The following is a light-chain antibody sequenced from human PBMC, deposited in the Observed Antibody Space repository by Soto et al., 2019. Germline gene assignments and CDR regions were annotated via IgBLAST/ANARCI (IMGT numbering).Light chain of an antibody. J-gene: IGLJ2*01. CDR3: CSYAGSRTHVL. V-gene: IGLV1-40*01. Sequence: QSVLTQPPSVSGAPGQRVTISCTGSRSNIGAGYDVHWYQQVPGTAPKLLIYGSTNRPSGVPDRFSGSKSGTSASLAITGLQAEDEAEYYCCSYAGSRTHVLFGGGTQLTVL. CDR1: RSNIGAGYD. CDR2: GST.